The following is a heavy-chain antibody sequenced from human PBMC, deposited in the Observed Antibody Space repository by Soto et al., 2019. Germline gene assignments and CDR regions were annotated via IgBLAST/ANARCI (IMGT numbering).Heavy chain of an antibody. V-gene: IGHV3-30*18. CDR3: AKDLGSWEAQTVGFGTGLDY. Sequence: QVQLVESGGGVVQPGRSLRLSCAASGFTFSSYGMHWVRQAPGKGLEWVAVISYDGSNKYFAASVKGRFTISRGNSKNTLYLQMNSLRAEDTAVYYCAKDLGSWEAQTVGFGTGLDYWGQGTLVTVSS. D-gene: IGHD3-10*01. CDR2: ISYDGSNK. J-gene: IGHJ4*02. CDR1: GFTFSSYG.